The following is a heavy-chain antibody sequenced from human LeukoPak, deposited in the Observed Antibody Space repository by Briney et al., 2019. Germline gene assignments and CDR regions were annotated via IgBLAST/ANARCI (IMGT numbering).Heavy chain of an antibody. CDR3: AREVIDYVDIVTTTYFDY. J-gene: IGHJ4*02. V-gene: IGHV4-59*01. D-gene: IGHD5-12*01. CDR2: IYSRGSY. Sequence: PSETLSFTCTVSGGSISGYYWSWIRQPPGKGLVWIGYIYSRGSYNYNPSLKSRVTLSVDTTNNQYSLKLISVTAADTAVYDGAREVIDYVDIVTTTYFDYWGQGTLVTVSS. CDR1: GGSISGYY.